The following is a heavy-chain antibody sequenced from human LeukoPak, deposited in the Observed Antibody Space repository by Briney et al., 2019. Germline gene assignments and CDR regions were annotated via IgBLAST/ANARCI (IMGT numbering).Heavy chain of an antibody. CDR3: ARDGHPFDL. J-gene: IGHJ4*02. CDR2: INQDGSEK. Sequence: PGGSLRLSCAASGFRFSSYWMSWVRQAPGKGLEWVANINQDGSEKYYVDSVKGRSTISRDNAKNSLYLQMNSLRAEDTAVYYCARDGHPFDLWGQGTLVTVAS. V-gene: IGHV3-7*01. CDR1: GFRFSSYW.